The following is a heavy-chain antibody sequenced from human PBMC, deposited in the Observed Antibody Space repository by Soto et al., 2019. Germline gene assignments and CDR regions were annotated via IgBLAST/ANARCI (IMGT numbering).Heavy chain of an antibody. CDR3: SRKKLDRRNNWFDP. CDR1: GGSIRSGGFY. D-gene: IGHD1-1*01. V-gene: IGHV4-31*03. Sequence: QVQLQESGPGLVKPAQTLSLTCSVSGGSIRSGGFYWSWIRQHPGKVLEWIGYIYYSGGTYYNPSLKSRVDISLDTSKNHFSLNLSSVTAADTAVYYCSRKKLDRRNNWFDPWGRGTLCTVSS. J-gene: IGHJ5*02. CDR2: IYYSGGT.